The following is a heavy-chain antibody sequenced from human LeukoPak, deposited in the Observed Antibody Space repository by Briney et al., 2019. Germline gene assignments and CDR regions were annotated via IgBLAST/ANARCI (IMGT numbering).Heavy chain of an antibody. J-gene: IGHJ4*02. Sequence: SETLSLTCAVSGGSISPYHWTWIRQPPGKGLEWIGYISYSGSTNYNPSLKSRVTISIDTSKSQFSLKLSSVTAADTAVYYCARHLHYYVSGSYEYWGQGTLVTVSS. CDR1: GGSISPYH. V-gene: IGHV4-59*08. D-gene: IGHD3-10*01. CDR2: ISYSGST. CDR3: ARHLHYYVSGSYEY.